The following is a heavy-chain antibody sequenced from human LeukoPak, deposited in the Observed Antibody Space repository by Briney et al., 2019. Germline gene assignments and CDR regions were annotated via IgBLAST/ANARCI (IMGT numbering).Heavy chain of an antibody. CDR1: GFTVSSNY. D-gene: IGHD6-6*01. J-gene: IGHJ4*02. CDR2: IYSGGST. V-gene: IGHV3-53*01. CDR3: ARVGEYSSSYYFDY. Sequence: GGSLRLSCAASGFTVSSNYMSWVRQAPGKGLEWVSVIYSGGSTYYADSVKGRFTISRDNSKNTLYLQMNSLRAEDTAVYYCARVGEYSSSYYFDYWGQGTLVTVSS.